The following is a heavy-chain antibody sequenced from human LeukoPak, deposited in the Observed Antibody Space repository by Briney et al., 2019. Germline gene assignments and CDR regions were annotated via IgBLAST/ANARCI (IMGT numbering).Heavy chain of an antibody. CDR2: IIPILGIA. CDR3: ARDLYCSSTSCYTF. D-gene: IGHD2-2*02. V-gene: IGHV1-69*04. CDR1: GGTFSSYA. J-gene: IGHJ4*02. Sequence: GASVKVSCKASGGTFSSYAISWVRQAPGQGLEWMGRIIPILGIANYAQKFQGRVTITADESTSTAYMELSSLRSEDTAVYYCARDLYCSSTSCYTFWGQGTLVTVSS.